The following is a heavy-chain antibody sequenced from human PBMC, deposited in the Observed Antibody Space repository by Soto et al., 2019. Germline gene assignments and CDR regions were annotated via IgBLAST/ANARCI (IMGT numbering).Heavy chain of an antibody. D-gene: IGHD6-6*01. Sequence: SETLSLTCTVSGGSISSSSYYWTWIRQPPGKGLEWIGYIYYTGSTNYNPSLKSRVTISMDTSKNQFSLKVNSVTAADTAVYYCARDRSNSPDFFDFWGQGTLVTVSS. CDR3: ARDRSNSPDFFDF. CDR1: GGSISSSSYY. J-gene: IGHJ4*02. V-gene: IGHV4-30-4*01. CDR2: IYYTGST.